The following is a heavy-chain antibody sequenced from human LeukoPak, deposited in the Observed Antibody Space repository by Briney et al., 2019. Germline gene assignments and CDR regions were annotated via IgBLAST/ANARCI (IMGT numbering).Heavy chain of an antibody. CDR2: IYYSGST. J-gene: IGHJ4*02. CDR1: GGSISSSSYY. Sequence: SETLSLTCTVSGGSISSSSYYWGWIRQPPGKGLEWIGSIYYSGSTYYNPSLKSRVTISVDTSKNQFSLKLSSVTAADTAVYYCARLYGDYVANDYWGQGTLVTASS. CDR3: ARLYGDYVANDY. D-gene: IGHD4-17*01. V-gene: IGHV4-39*01.